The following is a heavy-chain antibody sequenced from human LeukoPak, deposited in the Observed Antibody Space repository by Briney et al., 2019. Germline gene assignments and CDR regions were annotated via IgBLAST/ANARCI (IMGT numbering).Heavy chain of an antibody. CDR1: GFSLSSSGVG. D-gene: IGHD7-27*01. CDR3: AHRVTGENYFDY. Sequence: SGPTLVNPTQTLTLTCTFSGFSLSSSGVGVGRIRQSPEKALEWLSLIYWDDDKRYSPSLKSRLTITKDSSKNQVVLTMTNMDPVDTATYYCAHRVTGENYFDYWGQGTLVTVSS. CDR2: IYWDDDK. J-gene: IGHJ4*02. V-gene: IGHV2-5*02.